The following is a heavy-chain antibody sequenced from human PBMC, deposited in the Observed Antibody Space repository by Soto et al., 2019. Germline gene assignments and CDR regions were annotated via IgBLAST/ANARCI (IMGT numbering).Heavy chain of an antibody. CDR1: SDSIRSYY. CDR3: ARGTWWQLPFDY. D-gene: IGHD2-15*01. J-gene: IGHJ4*02. Sequence: VQLQESGPGLVNPSETLSLTCTVSSDSIRSYYWSWIRQPPGKRLEWIGYISYSGSTDYNPSLKSRVTISGDTSKNQFSLKVSSVTAADTAVYYCARGTWWQLPFDYWGQGTLVTVSS. CDR2: ISYSGST. V-gene: IGHV4-59*01.